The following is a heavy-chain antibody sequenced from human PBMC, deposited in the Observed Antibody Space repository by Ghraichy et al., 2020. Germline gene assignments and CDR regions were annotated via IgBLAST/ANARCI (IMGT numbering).Heavy chain of an antibody. CDR3: ARAATPYNWFDS. D-gene: IGHD2-15*01. CDR2: IYYKSKWYD. V-gene: IGHV6-1*01. CDR1: GDSVSSNSAA. J-gene: IGHJ5*01. Sequence: SQTLSLTCAISGDSVSSNSAAWNWIRQSPSRGLEWLGRIYYKSKWYDDSGVSVKGRITFNPDTSNNQFSLHLNSVTPEDTAVYYCARAATPYNWFDSWSQGTLVTVSS.